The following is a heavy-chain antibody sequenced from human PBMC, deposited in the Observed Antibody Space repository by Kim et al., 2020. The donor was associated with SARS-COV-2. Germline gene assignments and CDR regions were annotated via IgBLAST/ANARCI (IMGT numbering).Heavy chain of an antibody. CDR2: IYHTGST. Sequence: SETLSLTCTVSGASVNNPDVHWGWIRQSPEKGLEWLGSIYHTGSTSYNPSLKSRVTISVDTSKNQFSLMLNSVTAADTAVYFCAEHFSSRPYFDSWGQGT. J-gene: IGHJ4*02. D-gene: IGHD6-13*01. CDR3: AEHFSSRPYFDS. CDR1: GASVNNPDVH. V-gene: IGHV4-39*01.